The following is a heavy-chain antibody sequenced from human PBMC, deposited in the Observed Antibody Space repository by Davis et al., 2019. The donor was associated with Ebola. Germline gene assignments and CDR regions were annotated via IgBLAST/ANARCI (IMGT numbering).Heavy chain of an antibody. CDR3: VKLRVRGVAYFGL. CDR2: IYSGGST. V-gene: IGHV3-53*05. CDR1: GFTVSSNY. Sequence: GESLKISCAASGFTVSSNYMSWVRQAPGKGLEWVSVIYSGGSTYYADSVKGRFTISRDNSKNILYLQVSSLNPEDTALYYCVKLRVRGVAYFGLWGQGTLVTVSS. D-gene: IGHD3-10*01. J-gene: IGHJ4*02.